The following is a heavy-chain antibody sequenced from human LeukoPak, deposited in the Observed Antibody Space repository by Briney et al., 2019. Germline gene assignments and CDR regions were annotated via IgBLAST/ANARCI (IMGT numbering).Heavy chain of an antibody. D-gene: IGHD2-2*01. CDR1: GFTFSTYA. J-gene: IGHJ4*02. CDR2: ISGSGDYT. CDR3: ARRSCSTTSCYYFDY. V-gene: IGHV3-23*01. Sequence: GGSLRLSCAASGFTFSTYAMSWVRPAPGRGLEWVSAISGSGDYTYYADSVKGRFTVSRDNSKNTLYLQMNSLRAEDTAVYYCARRSCSTTSCYYFDYWGQGTLSPSPQ.